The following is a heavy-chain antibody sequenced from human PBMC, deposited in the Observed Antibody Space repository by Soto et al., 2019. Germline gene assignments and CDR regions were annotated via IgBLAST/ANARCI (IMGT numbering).Heavy chain of an antibody. CDR3: ARDLAVGLVDY. J-gene: IGHJ4*02. CDR2: ISAYNGNI. V-gene: IGHV1-18*01. D-gene: IGHD6-19*01. CDR1: GYTFTSYG. Sequence: ASVKVSCKASGYTFTSYGISWVRQAPGQGLEWMGWISAYNGNIKYAQKLQGRVTMTTDTSTSTAYMELRSLRSGDTAVYYCARDLAVGLVDYWGQGTLVTVSS.